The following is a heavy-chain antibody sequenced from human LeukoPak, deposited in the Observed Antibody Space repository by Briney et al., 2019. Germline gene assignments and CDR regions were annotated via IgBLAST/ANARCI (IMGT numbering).Heavy chain of an antibody. Sequence: ASVKVSCKASGYTFTSYGISWVRQAPGQGLEWMAWISAYNGNTNYAQKLQGRVTMTTDTSTSTAYMELRSLRSDDTAVYYCARDGAVAGIDYYYGMDVWGQGTTVTVSS. J-gene: IGHJ6*02. CDR1: GYTFTSYG. CDR3: ARDGAVAGIDYYYGMDV. D-gene: IGHD6-19*01. CDR2: ISAYNGNT. V-gene: IGHV1-18*01.